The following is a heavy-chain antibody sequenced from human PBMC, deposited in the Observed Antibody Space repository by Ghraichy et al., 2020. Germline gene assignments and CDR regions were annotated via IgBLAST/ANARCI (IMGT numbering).Heavy chain of an antibody. CDR3: AKSRPAALGEAFDI. CDR1: GFTFSSYA. Sequence: GESLNISCAASGFTFSSYAMSWVRQAPGKGLEWVSAISGSGGSTYYADSVKGRFTISRDNSKNTLYLQMNSLRAEDTAVYYCAKSRPAALGEAFDIWGQGTMVTVSS. V-gene: IGHV3-23*01. D-gene: IGHD2-2*01. CDR2: ISGSGGST. J-gene: IGHJ3*02.